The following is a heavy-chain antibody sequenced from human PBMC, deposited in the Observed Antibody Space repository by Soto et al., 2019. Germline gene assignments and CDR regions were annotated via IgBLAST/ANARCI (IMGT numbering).Heavy chain of an antibody. CDR1: GFTFRNAW. J-gene: IGHJ4*02. V-gene: IGHV3-15*07. D-gene: IGHD2-2*01. CDR3: TTDIVVVPAAMIAARDY. CDR2: IKSKTDGGTT. Sequence: PGGSLRLSCAASGFTFRNAWRNWVRQAPGKGLEWVGRIKSKTDGGTTDYAAPVKGRFTISRDDSKNTLYLQMNSLKTEDTAVYYCTTDIVVVPAAMIAARDYWGQGTLVTVS.